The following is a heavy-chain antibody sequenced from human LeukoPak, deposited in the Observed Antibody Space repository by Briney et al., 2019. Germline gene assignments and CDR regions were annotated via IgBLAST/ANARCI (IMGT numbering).Heavy chain of an antibody. J-gene: IGHJ3*02. D-gene: IGHD3-9*01. V-gene: IGHV3-30*04. CDR3: AKEYDILTGYYAFDI. CDR2: IPYDGSNK. CDR1: GFTFSTYA. Sequence: GGSLRLSCAASGFTFSTYAMHWVRQAPGKGLEWVAVIPYDGSNKYYAVSVKGRFTISRDNSKNTLYLQMNSLRAEDTAVYYCAKEYDILTGYYAFDIWGQGTMVTVSS.